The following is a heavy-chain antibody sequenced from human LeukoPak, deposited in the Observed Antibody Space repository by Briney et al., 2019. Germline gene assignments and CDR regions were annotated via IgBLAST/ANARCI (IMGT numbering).Heavy chain of an antibody. Sequence: SETLSLTCTVSGGSISSYYWSWIRQPPGKGLEWIGYIYYSGSTNYNPSLKSRVTISVDTSKNRSSLKLTSVTAADTAVYYCARDWWGSSTLYSIDYWGQGTLVTVSS. D-gene: IGHD6-13*01. CDR2: IYYSGST. CDR1: GGSISSYY. CDR3: ARDWWGSSTLYSIDY. J-gene: IGHJ4*02. V-gene: IGHV4-59*01.